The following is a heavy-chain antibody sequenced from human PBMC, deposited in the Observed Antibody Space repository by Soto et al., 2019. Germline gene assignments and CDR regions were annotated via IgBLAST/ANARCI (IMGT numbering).Heavy chain of an antibody. Sequence: QVQLVQSGAEVRTPGASVKISCKASGYTFRSHGVQWVRQAPGQRLEWVGWSNGGNGFTKYSQEFQDRATLTRDTAASTIYMELHSLTSDDTAVYYCARLSYSDALDVWGQGTKVTVSS. J-gene: IGHJ6*02. CDR1: GYTFRSHG. D-gene: IGHD4-17*01. CDR2: SNGGNGFT. CDR3: ARLSYSDALDV. V-gene: IGHV1-3*02.